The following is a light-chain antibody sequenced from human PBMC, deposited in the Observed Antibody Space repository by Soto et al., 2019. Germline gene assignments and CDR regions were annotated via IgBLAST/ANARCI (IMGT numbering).Light chain of an antibody. V-gene: IGKV3-20*01. CDR1: QSVSSIY. CDR3: QQYGSSPYT. J-gene: IGKJ2*01. CDR2: GAS. Sequence: EIVLTQSPGTLSLSPGERATLSCRASQSVSSIYLAWYQQKPGQAPSLLIYGASIRATGVTDRFSGSGSGTNFSLTISRLEPEDCAVYYWQQYGSSPYTFGQATKLEIK.